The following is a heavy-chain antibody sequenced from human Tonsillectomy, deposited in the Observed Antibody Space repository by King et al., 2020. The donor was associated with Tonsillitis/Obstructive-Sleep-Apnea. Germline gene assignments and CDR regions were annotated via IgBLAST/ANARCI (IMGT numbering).Heavy chain of an antibody. CDR3: AKGYLVATTAYYFDY. J-gene: IGHJ4*02. Sequence: VQLVESGGGLVQPGRSLRLSCATSGFTFDDYAMHWVRQAPGKGLEWVSGISWNSDSIGSADSVKGRFTISRDNAKNSLYLQMNSLRAEDTALYYCAKGYLVATTAYYFDYWGQGTLVTVSS. D-gene: IGHD5-12*01. CDR2: ISWNSDSI. CDR1: GFTFDDYA. V-gene: IGHV3-9*01.